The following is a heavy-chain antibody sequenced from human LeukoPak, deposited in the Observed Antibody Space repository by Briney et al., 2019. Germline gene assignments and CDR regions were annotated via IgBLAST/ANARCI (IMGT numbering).Heavy chain of an antibody. J-gene: IGHJ4*02. V-gene: IGHV3-23*01. D-gene: IGHD1-26*01. CDR1: GFTFSTSA. CDR2: ISTSGAST. Sequence: GGSLRLSCAASGFTFSTSAMNWVRQAPGKGLEWVSAISTSGASTYYADSVKGRFSISRDNSRNTLYLQMNSLRAEDTAIFYCARAIVGATTRSFDYWGQGTLVTVSS. CDR3: ARAIVGATTRSFDY.